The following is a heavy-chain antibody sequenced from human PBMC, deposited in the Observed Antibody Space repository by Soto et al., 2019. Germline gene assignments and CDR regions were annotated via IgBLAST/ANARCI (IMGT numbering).Heavy chain of an antibody. J-gene: IGHJ4*02. V-gene: IGHV1-3*01. CDR3: ARGLNAYYSDY. Sequence: ASVKVSFKASGYAFTSYAMHWVRQAPGQRLEWMGWINAGNGNTKYSQKFQGRVTITRDTSASTAYMELSSLRSEDTAVYYCARGLNAYYSDYWGQGTLVTVSS. CDR1: GYAFTSYA. CDR2: INAGNGNT.